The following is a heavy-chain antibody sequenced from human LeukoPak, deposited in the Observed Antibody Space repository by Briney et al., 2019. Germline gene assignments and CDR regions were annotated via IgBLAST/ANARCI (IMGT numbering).Heavy chain of an antibody. CDR3: AKEPSSSGYYYGSDY. CDR2: ISYDGSNK. Sequence: PGRSLRLSCAASGFTFSNYAMHWVRQAPGKGLEWVAAISYDGSNKYYADSVKGRFTVSRDNSKNTLYLQMNSLRAEDTAVYYCAKEPSSSGYYYGSDYWGQGTLVTVSS. CDR1: GFTFSNYA. V-gene: IGHV3-30-3*02. D-gene: IGHD3-22*01. J-gene: IGHJ4*02.